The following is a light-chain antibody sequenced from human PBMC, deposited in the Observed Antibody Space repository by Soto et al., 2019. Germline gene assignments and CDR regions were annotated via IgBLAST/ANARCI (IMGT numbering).Light chain of an antibody. J-gene: IGLJ1*01. Sequence: QSDLNQPASVSGSPGQSITISCTGTSSDVGGYNYVSWYQQHPGKAPKLMIYEVSYRPSGVSTRFSGSKSGNTASLTISGLQADDEADYYCSSYGSISSLVVFGTGTKLTVL. CDR1: SSDVGGYNY. CDR2: EVS. V-gene: IGLV2-14*01. CDR3: SSYGSISSLVV.